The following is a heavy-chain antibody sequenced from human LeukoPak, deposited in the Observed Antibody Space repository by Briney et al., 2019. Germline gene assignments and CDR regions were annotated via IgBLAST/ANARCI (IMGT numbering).Heavy chain of an antibody. CDR3: AKPFTSGTTYYYYYMDV. Sequence: GGSLRLSCAASGFTFSSYAMSWVRQAPGKRLEWVSAISGSGGSTYYADSVKGRFTISRDNSKNTLYLQMNSLRAEDTAVYYCAKPFTSGTTYYYYYMDVWGKGTTVTVSS. D-gene: IGHD1-1*01. J-gene: IGHJ6*03. CDR1: GFTFSSYA. CDR2: ISGSGGST. V-gene: IGHV3-23*01.